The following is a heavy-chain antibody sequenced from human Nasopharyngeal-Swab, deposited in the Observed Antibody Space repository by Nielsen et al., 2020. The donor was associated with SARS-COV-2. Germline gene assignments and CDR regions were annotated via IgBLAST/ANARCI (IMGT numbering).Heavy chain of an antibody. Sequence: GESLKISCKGSGYSFTSYWIGWVRQMPGKGLEWMGIIYPGDSDTRYSPSFQGQVTISADKSISTAYLQWSSLKASDTAMYYCARRGSSGWYGDYYYYMDVWGKGTTVTVSS. J-gene: IGHJ6*03. CDR3: ARRGSSGWYGDYYYYMDV. CDR2: IYPGDSDT. D-gene: IGHD6-19*01. V-gene: IGHV5-51*01. CDR1: GYSFTSYW.